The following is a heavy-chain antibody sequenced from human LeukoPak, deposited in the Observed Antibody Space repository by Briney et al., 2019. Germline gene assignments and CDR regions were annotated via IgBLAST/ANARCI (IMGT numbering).Heavy chain of an antibody. J-gene: IGHJ4*02. Sequence: SKTLSLTCTVSGGSISSGDYYWSWIRQPPGKGLEWIGYIYYSGSTYYNPSLKSRVTISVDTSKNQFSLKLSSVTAADTAVYYCATSQGSGSYAGTFDYWGQGTLVTVSS. D-gene: IGHD1-26*01. CDR2: IYYSGST. V-gene: IGHV4-30-4*08. CDR3: ATSQGSGSYAGTFDY. CDR1: GGSISSGDYY.